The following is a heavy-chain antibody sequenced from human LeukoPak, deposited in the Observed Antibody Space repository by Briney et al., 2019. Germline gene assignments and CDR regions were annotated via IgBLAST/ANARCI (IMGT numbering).Heavy chain of an antibody. J-gene: IGHJ6*03. Sequence: GPSVKVSCKASVGTFSSYAISWVRQTPGQGLEWMGGNIPIFGTANYAQKCQDRVTITADESTSTAYKELSSLRSEDTAVYYCATRGASRGYCSSTSCYNHYYYYMDVWGKGTTGTVS. D-gene: IGHD2-2*02. V-gene: IGHV1-69*13. CDR2: NIPIFGTA. CDR3: ATRGASRGYCSSTSCYNHYYYYMDV. CDR1: VGTFSSYA.